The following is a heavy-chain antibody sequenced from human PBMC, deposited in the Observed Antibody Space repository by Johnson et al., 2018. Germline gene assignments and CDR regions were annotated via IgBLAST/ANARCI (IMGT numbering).Heavy chain of an antibody. J-gene: IGHJ3*02. Sequence: QVQLQQWGAGLLKXSETLSLTCTVSGGSISSYYWSWIRQPPGKGLEWIGYIYYSGSTNYNPSLKSRVTISVDTSKNQFSLKLSSVTAADTAVYYCARDSIAAAGPLGGDAFDIWGQGTMVTVSS. CDR3: ARDSIAAAGPLGGDAFDI. V-gene: IGHV4-59*01. CDR1: GGSISSYY. CDR2: IYYSGST. D-gene: IGHD6-13*01.